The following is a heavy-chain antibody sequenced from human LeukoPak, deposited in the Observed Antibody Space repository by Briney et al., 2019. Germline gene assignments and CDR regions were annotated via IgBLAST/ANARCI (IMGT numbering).Heavy chain of an antibody. J-gene: IGHJ4*02. D-gene: IGHD2-2*01. CDR1: GFTLSSYA. V-gene: IGHV3-48*03. Sequence: PGGSLRLSCAASGFTLSSYAMSWVRQAPGKGLEWVSYISSSGTTIYYADSVKGRFTISRDNAKNSLYLQMNSLRAEDTAVYYCARRYCSSTSCLIDYWGQGTLVTVSS. CDR2: ISSSGTTI. CDR3: ARRYCSSTSCLIDY.